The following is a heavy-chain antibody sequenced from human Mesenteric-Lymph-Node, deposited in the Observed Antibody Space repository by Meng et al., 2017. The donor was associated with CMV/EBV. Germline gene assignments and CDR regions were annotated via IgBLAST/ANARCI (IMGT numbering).Heavy chain of an antibody. V-gene: IGHV4-34*01. CDR2: INHSGST. CDR3: ASSIAARRGADY. J-gene: IGHJ4*02. D-gene: IGHD6-6*01. Sequence: QVHLQQWGEGLLKPSESLSLTCAVYGGSFSGYYWSWIRQPPGKGLEWIGEINHSGSTNYNPSLKSRVTISVDTSKNQFSLKLSSVTAADTAVYYCASSIAARRGADYWGQGTLVTVSS. CDR1: GGSFSGYY.